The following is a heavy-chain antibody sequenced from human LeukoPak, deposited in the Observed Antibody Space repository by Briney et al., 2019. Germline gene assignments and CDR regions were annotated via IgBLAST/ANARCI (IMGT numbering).Heavy chain of an antibody. V-gene: IGHV1-46*01. Sequence: ASVKVSCKASGYTFTNYYIHWARQAPGQGLEWMGIINPSGGSTIYAQLLQGRVTMTRDTSTSTVYMQMSSLRSEDTAVYYCATFRPKQELEWVYWGQGTLVTVSS. CDR2: INPSGGST. CDR3: ATFRPKQELEWVY. CDR1: GYTFTNYY. J-gene: IGHJ4*02. D-gene: IGHD1-1*01.